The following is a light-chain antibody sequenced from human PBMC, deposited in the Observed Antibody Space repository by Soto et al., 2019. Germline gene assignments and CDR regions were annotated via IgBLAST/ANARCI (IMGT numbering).Light chain of an antibody. J-gene: IGKJ4*01. Sequence: DIQMTQSPSSLSASVGDRITITCRASRGINNYLAWFQQKPGKAPRSLIYGTGHLQSGVPSKFSGSGSRTDFTLTISNLQPEDVATYYCQQYETFPPSFGGGSKVEI. CDR1: RGINNY. V-gene: IGKV1-16*02. CDR3: QQYETFPPS. CDR2: GTG.